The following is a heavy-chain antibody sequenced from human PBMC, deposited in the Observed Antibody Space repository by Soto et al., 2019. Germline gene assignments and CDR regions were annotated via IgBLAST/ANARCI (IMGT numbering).Heavy chain of an antibody. CDR3: ARGGSVVVVTDGCDF. D-gene: IGHD2-21*02. CDR1: GGTFSSYA. Sequence: GASVKVSCKASGGTFSSYAISWVRQAPGQGLEWMGGIIPIFGTANYAQKFQGRVTITADESTSTVYMELSSLRSEDTAVYYCARGGSVVVVTDGCDFWGQGTLVTVSS. V-gene: IGHV1-69*13. J-gene: IGHJ4*02. CDR2: IIPIFGTA.